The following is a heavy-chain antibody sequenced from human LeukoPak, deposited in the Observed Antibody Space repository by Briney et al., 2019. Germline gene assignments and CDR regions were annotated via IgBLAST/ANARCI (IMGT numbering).Heavy chain of an antibody. CDR2: IYHSGSS. V-gene: IGHV4-38-2*02. D-gene: IGHD3-22*01. J-gene: IGHJ4*02. CDR3: ATFPYYYDSSPYPDS. Sequence: SETLSLTCTVSTYSISSGYYWGWIRQPPGKGLEWIGNIYHSGSSYYSPSLRSRVTISVDKSTNQFSLKLTSMTAADTAVYYCATFPYYYDSSPYPDSWGQGTLVTVSS. CDR1: TYSISSGYY.